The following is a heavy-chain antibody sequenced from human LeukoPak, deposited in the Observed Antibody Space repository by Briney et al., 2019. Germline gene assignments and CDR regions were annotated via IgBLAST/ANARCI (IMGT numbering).Heavy chain of an antibody. V-gene: IGHV3-30*04. J-gene: IGHJ1*01. CDR3: ARAGGYSRALQY. D-gene: IGHD5-18*01. CDR1: GFTFSRYD. CDR2: ISDDGKKK. Sequence: PGGSLRLSCVASGFTFSRYDVHWVRQAPGKGLEWVAVISDDGKKKIYADSVKGRFTISRDNSKNTLYLQMNSLRAEDTALYYCARAGGYSRALQYWGQGTPVTVSS.